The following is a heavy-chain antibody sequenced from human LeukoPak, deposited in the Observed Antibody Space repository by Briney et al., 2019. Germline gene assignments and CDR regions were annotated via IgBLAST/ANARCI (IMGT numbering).Heavy chain of an antibody. J-gene: IGHJ6*02. Sequence: GGSLRLSCAASGFTLSSYAMSWIRQAPGKGLEWVSSIGGGGTTSYADSVKGRFTISRDLSKITVYLQMNSLRAEDTAVYYCAQDRGARYPFGMDVWGQGTTVTVSS. V-gene: IGHV3-23*01. CDR3: AQDRGARYPFGMDV. CDR1: GFTLSSYA. D-gene: IGHD2-2*01. CDR2: IGGGGTT.